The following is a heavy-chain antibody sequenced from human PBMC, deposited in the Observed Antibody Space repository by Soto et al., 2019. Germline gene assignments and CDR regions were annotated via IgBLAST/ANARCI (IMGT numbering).Heavy chain of an antibody. V-gene: IGHV1-8*01. CDR3: ARAEHSSSWYGGGGWFDP. D-gene: IGHD6-13*01. CDR1: GYTFTSYD. Sequence: QVQLVQSGAEVKKPGASVKVSCKASGYTFTSYDINWVRQATGQGLEWMGWMNPNSGNTGYAQKFQGRATMTRNTSISTAYMELSSLRSEDTAVYYCARAEHSSSWYGGGGWFDPWGQGTLVTVSS. CDR2: MNPNSGNT. J-gene: IGHJ5*02.